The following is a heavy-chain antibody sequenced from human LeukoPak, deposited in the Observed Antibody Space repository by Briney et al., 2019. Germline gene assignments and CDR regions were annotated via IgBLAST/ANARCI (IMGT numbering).Heavy chain of an antibody. D-gene: IGHD3-16*01. J-gene: IGHJ4*02. CDR3: ARFFYYDASLPPY. V-gene: IGHV4-39*01. Sequence: SQTLSLTCTVSGGSISSGDYYWSWIRQPPGKGPEWIGTIYYSGRTYYNPSLQSRVTISLDTSQNQLSLQVRSVTVVDTAVYYCARFFYYDASLPPYWGQGTLVTVSS. CDR2: IYYSGRT. CDR1: GGSISSGDYY.